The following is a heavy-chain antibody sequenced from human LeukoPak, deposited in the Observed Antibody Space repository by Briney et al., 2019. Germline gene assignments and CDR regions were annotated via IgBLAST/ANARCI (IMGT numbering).Heavy chain of an antibody. D-gene: IGHD6-6*01. CDR3: AREGRTNSSSSRLDY. V-gene: IGHV4-61*09. CDR1: GVPISSGSYW. Sequence: SEPLSLTCSVSGVPISSGSYWGSWIRQPAGKGLEWIGHIHNSGHPNYNSSLKSRVSISVDTSKNQFSLKLSSVTAADAAVYYCAREGRTNSSSSRLDYWGQGTLVTVSS. J-gene: IGHJ4*02. CDR2: IHNSGHP.